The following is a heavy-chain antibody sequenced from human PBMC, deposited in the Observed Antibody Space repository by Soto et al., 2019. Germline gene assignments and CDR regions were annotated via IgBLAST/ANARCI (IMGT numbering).Heavy chain of an antibody. D-gene: IGHD3-3*01. CDR2: IIPIFGTA. Sequence: QVQLVQSGAEVKTPGSSVKVSCKASGGTFSSYAISWVRQAPGQGLEWMGGIIPIFGTANYAQKFQGRVTITADESTSTAYMELSSLRSEDTAVYYCARVETYYDSPRGWFDPWGQGTLVTVSS. CDR3: ARVETYYDSPRGWFDP. V-gene: IGHV1-69*01. CDR1: GGTFSSYA. J-gene: IGHJ5*02.